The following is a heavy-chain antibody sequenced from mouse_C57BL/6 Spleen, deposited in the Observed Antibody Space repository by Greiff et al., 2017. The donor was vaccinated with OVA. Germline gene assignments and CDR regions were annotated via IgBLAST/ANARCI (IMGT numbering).Heavy chain of an antibody. Sequence: VQLQQPGAELVMPGASVKLSCKASGYTFTSYWMHWVKQRPGQGLEWIGEIDPSDSYTNYNQKFKGKSTLTVDKSSSTAYMQLSSLTSEDSAVYYCARGYYGSSYGGYWGQGTTLTVSS. CDR2: IDPSDSYT. V-gene: IGHV1-69*01. CDR1: GYTFTSYW. D-gene: IGHD1-1*01. CDR3: ARGYYGSSYGGY. J-gene: IGHJ2*01.